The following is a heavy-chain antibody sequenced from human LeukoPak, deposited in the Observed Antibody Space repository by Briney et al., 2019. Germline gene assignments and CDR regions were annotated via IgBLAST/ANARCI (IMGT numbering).Heavy chain of an antibody. Sequence: GGSLRLSCAASGFTLDDYAMHWVRQAPGKGLEWVSGISWNSGSIGYADSVKGRFTISRDNAKNSLYLQMNSLRAEDTALYYCAKATSGSYKLQYYFDYWGQGTLVTVSS. CDR1: GFTLDDYA. J-gene: IGHJ4*02. CDR3: AKATSGSYKLQYYFDY. CDR2: ISWNSGSI. D-gene: IGHD1-26*01. V-gene: IGHV3-9*01.